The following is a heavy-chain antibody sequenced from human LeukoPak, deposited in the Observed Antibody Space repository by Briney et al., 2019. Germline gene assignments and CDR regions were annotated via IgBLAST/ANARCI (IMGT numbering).Heavy chain of an antibody. CDR3: ARLTMVRGVIYGTDWYFDL. CDR2: VSYSGST. V-gene: IGHV4-59*08. Sequence: PSENLSLTCTVFGDSKNGFHWSWIRQPPGKGLEWIGCVSYSGSTDYNPSLKSRVTISLDTSKSQLSLILRSVTAADTAVYYCARLTMVRGVIYGTDWYFDLWGRGTLVPVSS. D-gene: IGHD3-10*01. J-gene: IGHJ2*01. CDR1: GDSKNGFH.